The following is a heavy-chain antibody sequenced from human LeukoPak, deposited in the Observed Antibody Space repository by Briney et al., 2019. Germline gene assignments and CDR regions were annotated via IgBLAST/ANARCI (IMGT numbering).Heavy chain of an antibody. V-gene: IGHV3-66*01. Sequence: GGSLRLSCAASGFTVSSNYMSWVRQAPGKGLEWVSVIYSGGSTYYADSVKGRFTISRDNSKNTLYLQMNSLRAEDTAVYYCVRIRGVAVTTWKGIDYWGQGTLVTVSS. J-gene: IGHJ4*02. D-gene: IGHD4-17*01. CDR1: GFTVSSNY. CDR3: VRIRGVAVTTWKGIDY. CDR2: IYSGGST.